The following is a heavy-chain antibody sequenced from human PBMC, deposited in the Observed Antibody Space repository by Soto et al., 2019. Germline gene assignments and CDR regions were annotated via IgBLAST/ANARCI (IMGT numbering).Heavy chain of an antibody. CDR2: INHSGRT. CDR3: ARDKITGLFDY. Sequence: SETLSLTCAVYGGSFSGYYWTWIRQPPGTGLEWIGEINHSGRTNYNPSLKSRVTISVDTSKNQFSLKLTSVTAADTAVYYCARDKITGLFDYWGQGTLVTVSS. J-gene: IGHJ4*02. V-gene: IGHV4-34*01. CDR1: GGSFSGYY. D-gene: IGHD2-8*02.